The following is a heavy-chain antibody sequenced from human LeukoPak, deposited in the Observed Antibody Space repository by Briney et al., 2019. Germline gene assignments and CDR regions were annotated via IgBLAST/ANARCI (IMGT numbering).Heavy chain of an antibody. J-gene: IGHJ4*02. V-gene: IGHV3-15*01. CDR3: TTGRLGLGDYFDY. CDR1: GSTFSNAW. D-gene: IGHD7-27*01. Sequence: GGSLRLSCAASGSTFSNAWMSWVRQAPGKGLEWVGRIKSKTDGGTTDYAAPVKGRFTISRDDSKNTLYLQMNSLKTEDTAVYYCTTGRLGLGDYFDYWGQGTLVTVSS. CDR2: IKSKTDGGTT.